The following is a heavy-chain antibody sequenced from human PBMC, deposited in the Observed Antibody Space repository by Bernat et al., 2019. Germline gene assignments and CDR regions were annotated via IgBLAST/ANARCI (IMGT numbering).Heavy chain of an antibody. V-gene: IGHV4-59*08. CDR2: IYYSGTT. CDR1: GGSVSGYY. CDR3: ARRGSGWFFDY. J-gene: IGHJ4*02. Sequence: QVQLQESGPGLVKSSETLSLTCSVSGGSVSGYYWSWVRQPPGKGLEWIGYIYYSGTTNYNPSLKSRVTLSIDTAKNQFSLKLRSVTAAGTAVYYCARRGSGWFFDYWGPGTLAIVSS. D-gene: IGHD6-19*01.